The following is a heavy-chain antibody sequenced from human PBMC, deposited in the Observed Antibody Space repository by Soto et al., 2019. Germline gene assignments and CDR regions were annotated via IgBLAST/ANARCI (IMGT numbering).Heavy chain of an antibody. CDR2: ISGSGGST. J-gene: IGHJ4*02. CDR1: GFTFSSYA. Sequence: EVQLLESGGGLVQPGGSLRLSCAASGFTFSSYAMSWVRQAPGKGLEWVSAISGSGGSTYYADSVEGRSTISRDNYKNELYLQMTSRGAEDRAVYDCAKRGGWNPFEYWGQGSLVSGSS. V-gene: IGHV3-23*01. D-gene: IGHD6-19*01. CDR3: AKRGGWNPFEY.